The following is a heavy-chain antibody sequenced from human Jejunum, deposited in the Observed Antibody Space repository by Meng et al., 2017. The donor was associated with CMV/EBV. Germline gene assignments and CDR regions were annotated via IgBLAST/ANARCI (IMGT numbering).Heavy chain of an antibody. CDR1: GGPISGYY. CDR3: ARECVGEAYDCQWNYWFDP. D-gene: IGHD3-16*01. Sequence: ARLTVSCPDAVRSREPLSLTVSVSGGPISGYYWSWVRQPAGKRLEWIGRFHPGGTTNYNPSLENRITVSVDSSKNQFFLKLTSVTAADTAIYYCARECVGEAYDCQWNYWFDPWGRGTLVTVSS. J-gene: IGHJ5*02. V-gene: IGHV4-4*07. CDR2: FHPGGTT.